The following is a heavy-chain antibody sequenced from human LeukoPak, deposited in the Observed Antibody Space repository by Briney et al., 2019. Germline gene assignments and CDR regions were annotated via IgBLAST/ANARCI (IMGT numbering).Heavy chain of an antibody. CDR3: ARVDKADCSSTSCPFGI. Sequence: SVKVSCKASGGTFSSYAISWVRQAPGQGLEWMGGIIPIFGTANYAQKFQGRVTITADESTSTAYMELSSLRSEDTAVYYCARVDKADCSSTSCPFGIWGQGTMVTVSS. CDR2: IIPIFGTA. V-gene: IGHV1-69*13. J-gene: IGHJ3*02. CDR1: GGTFSSYA. D-gene: IGHD2-2*01.